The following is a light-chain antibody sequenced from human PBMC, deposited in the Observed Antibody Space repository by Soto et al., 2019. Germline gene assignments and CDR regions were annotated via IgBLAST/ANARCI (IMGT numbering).Light chain of an antibody. Sequence: QSALTQPPSVSGSPGQSVTISCTGTSSDVGNYNRVSWYQQPPGTAPKLIIYDVSNRPSGVPDRFSGSKSGSTASLIISGVQAEDEADYYCSSVTSSSTDVVFGGGTKVTVL. J-gene: IGLJ2*01. CDR3: SSVTSSSTDVV. CDR2: DVS. CDR1: SSDVGNYNR. V-gene: IGLV2-18*02.